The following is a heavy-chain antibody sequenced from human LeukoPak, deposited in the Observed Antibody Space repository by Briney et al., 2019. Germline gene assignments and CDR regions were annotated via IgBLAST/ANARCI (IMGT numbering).Heavy chain of an antibody. V-gene: IGHV5-51*01. CDR2: ISPGDSDA. J-gene: IGHJ4*02. CDR3: ARRYCSSTSCNPYFFDY. CDR1: GYTFTNYY. D-gene: IGHD2-2*01. Sequence: GESLKISCKGSGYTFTNYYIGWVRQTPAKGLEWMGIISPGDSDARYSPSFQGQVTISADKSISTAYLRWSSRKASDTAMYYCARRYCSSTSCNPYFFDYWGQGTLVTVFS.